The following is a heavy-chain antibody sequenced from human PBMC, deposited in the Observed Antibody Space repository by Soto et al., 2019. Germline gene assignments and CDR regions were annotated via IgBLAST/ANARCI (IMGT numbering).Heavy chain of an antibody. J-gene: IGHJ4*02. Sequence: EVQLVESGGGLVQSGGSLRLSCEASGFTFSSYWMHWVRQAPGKGLVWVSRIKGDGISTNYADSVKGRFTISRDNAKDTVFLQMNGLSDDDTAVYYCARGAMGNYYNDYWGQGILVTVSS. D-gene: IGHD3-10*01. CDR3: ARGAMGNYYNDY. V-gene: IGHV3-74*01. CDR1: GFTFSSYW. CDR2: IKGDGIST.